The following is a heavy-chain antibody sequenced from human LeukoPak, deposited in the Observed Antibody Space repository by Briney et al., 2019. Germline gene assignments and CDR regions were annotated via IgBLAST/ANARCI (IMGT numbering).Heavy chain of an antibody. V-gene: IGHV1-3*01. CDR2: LNSGNGKT. Sequence: ASVKVSCKSSGYTFLSYAMHWVRQAPGQRVGGMGWLNSGNGKTKYSQKLQGRVTITRDTSASTAYMELSSLKSDDMAVYYCAREGSMVRGVGIFGFDYWGQGTLVTVSS. D-gene: IGHD3-10*01. CDR3: AREGSMVRGVGIFGFDY. CDR1: GYTFLSYA. J-gene: IGHJ4*02.